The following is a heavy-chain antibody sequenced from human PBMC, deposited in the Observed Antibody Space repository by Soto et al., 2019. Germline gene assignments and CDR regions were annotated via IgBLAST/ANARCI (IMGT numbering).Heavy chain of an antibody. J-gene: IGHJ4*02. D-gene: IGHD6-19*01. Sequence: HVQLVESGGGVVQPGRSLRLSCAVSGFNFSTYGMHWVRQAPGKGLEWVAVISYDGSHKAFADSVKGRIAISRDNSKNTLFLQMNSLREEDTAVYYCPKDLVNTSSWPADWGQGTLVTVSS. CDR1: GFNFSTYG. CDR3: PKDLVNTSSWPAD. V-gene: IGHV3-30*18. CDR2: ISYDGSHK.